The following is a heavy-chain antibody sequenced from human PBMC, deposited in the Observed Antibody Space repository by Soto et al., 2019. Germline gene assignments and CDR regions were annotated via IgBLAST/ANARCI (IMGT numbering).Heavy chain of an antibody. V-gene: IGHV4-31*04. CDR3: ALALGPTTGLDY. CDR1: GASITSGHYY. D-gene: IGHD1-26*01. J-gene: IGHJ4*02. CDR2: IYNSEAT. Sequence: QVRLQESGPGLVKPSQTLSQTCTVSGASITSGHYYWTWIRQLPGKGLEWIGSIYNSEATHYNPSLTSRLTISIDTSANQFSLKLSSVTAADMAIYYCALALGPTTGLDYWGQGTLITVSA.